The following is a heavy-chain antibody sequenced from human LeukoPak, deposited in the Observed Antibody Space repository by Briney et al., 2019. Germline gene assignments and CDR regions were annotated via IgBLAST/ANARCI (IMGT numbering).Heavy chain of an antibody. CDR2: VHFSGNT. CDR3: ARLGPDYGVDY. J-gene: IGHJ4*02. Sequence: PSETLSLTCTVSGGSISTYYWTWIRQSPGKGLEWIGNVHFSGNTNYNPSLKSRVTISVETSVNQFSLKLSSVTAADTAMYYCARLGPDYGVDYWGQGTLVTVSS. CDR1: GGSISTYY. V-gene: IGHV4-59*01. D-gene: IGHD4-17*01.